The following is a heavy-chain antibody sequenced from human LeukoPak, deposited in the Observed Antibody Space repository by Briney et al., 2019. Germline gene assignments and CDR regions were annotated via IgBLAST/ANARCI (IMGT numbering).Heavy chain of an antibody. CDR1: GGTFSSYA. J-gene: IGHJ3*02. V-gene: IGHV1-69*05. CDR3: ARVGGVAGAFDI. Sequence: SVKVSCKASGGTFSSYAISWVRQAPGQGLEWMGGIIPIFGTANYAQKFQGRVTITTDESTSTAYMELSSLRSEDTAVYYCARVGGVAGAFDIWGQGTMVTVSS. CDR2: IIPIFGTA. D-gene: IGHD6-19*01.